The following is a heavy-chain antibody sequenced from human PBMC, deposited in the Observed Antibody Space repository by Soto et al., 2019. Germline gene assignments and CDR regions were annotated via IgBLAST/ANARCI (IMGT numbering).Heavy chain of an antibody. V-gene: IGHV1-18*04. D-gene: IGHD4-17*01. CDR3: ARDLHYGGNSDFDY. CDR2: ISAYNGNT. CDR1: GYTFTSYG. J-gene: IGHJ4*02. Sequence: ASVKVSCKASGYTFTSYGISWVRQAPGQGLEWMVWISAYNGNTNYAQKLQGRVTMTTDTSTSTAYMELRSLRSDDTAVYYCARDLHYGGNSDFDYWGQGTLVTVSS.